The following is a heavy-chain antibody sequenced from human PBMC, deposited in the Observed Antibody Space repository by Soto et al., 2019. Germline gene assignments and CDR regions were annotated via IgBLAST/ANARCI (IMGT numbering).Heavy chain of an antibody. CDR1: GGSISSYY. D-gene: IGHD2-8*02. V-gene: IGHV4-59*08. Sequence: QVQLQESGPGLVKPSETLSLTCTVSGGSISSYYWSWIRQPPGKGLEWIGYIYYSGSTNYNPSLTSRVTIAGDTSTSQFSLRLSSVTAAATAVYYCARRDGSGFDYWGQGTLVTVSS. CDR3: ARRDGSGFDY. J-gene: IGHJ4*02. CDR2: IYYSGST.